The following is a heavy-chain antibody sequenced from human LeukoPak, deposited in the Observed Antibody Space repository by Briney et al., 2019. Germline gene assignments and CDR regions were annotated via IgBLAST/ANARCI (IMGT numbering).Heavy chain of an antibody. J-gene: IGHJ4*02. CDR1: GYTFSNFG. D-gene: IGHD2-2*01. CDR2: ISGNNDNP. Sequence: SVTVSCKDSGYTFSNFGINWVRPAPGQGLEWIAWISGNNDNPNYGQKFQGRFTVTTDSSTSTAYMELRNLRSDDTAVYYCARDGTSTDDYWGQGTLVTVSS. V-gene: IGHV1-18*01. CDR3: ARDGTSTDDY.